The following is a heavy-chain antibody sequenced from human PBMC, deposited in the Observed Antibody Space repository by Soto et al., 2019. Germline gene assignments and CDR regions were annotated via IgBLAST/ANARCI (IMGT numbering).Heavy chain of an antibody. J-gene: IGHJ3*02. CDR1: GFSISTYG. CDR2: IWNDGSNK. V-gene: IGHV3-33*01. CDR3: ATELHDMQAFDI. D-gene: IGHD1-1*01. Sequence: QVQLVESGGGVVQPGRSLRLSCVGTGFSISTYGMHWVRQAPGEGLEWLAMIWNDGSNKYYAASVKDRFTISRDTTKNTLYLQMNNLSAAALAVYYCATELHDMQAFDIWGQETILAVSS.